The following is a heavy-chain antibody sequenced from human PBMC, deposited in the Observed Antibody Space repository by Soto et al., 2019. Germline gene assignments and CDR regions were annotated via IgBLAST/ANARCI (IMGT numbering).Heavy chain of an antibody. J-gene: IGHJ4*02. CDR1: GVSISSGNW. Sequence: SETLSLTCAVSGVSISSGNWWTWVRQTPQRGLEYIGEIFHDGTANYYPSFERRVAISVDTSKNQFSLKLTSVTAADTAIYFCARLLYDTRLNYISFDFWGQGALVTV. CDR3: ARLLYDTRLNYISFDF. V-gene: IGHV4-4*02. D-gene: IGHD2-8*01. CDR2: IFHDGTA.